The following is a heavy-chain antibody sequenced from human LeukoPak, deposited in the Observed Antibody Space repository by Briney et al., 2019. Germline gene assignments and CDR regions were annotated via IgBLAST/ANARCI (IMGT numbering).Heavy chain of an antibody. CDR3: ARGASRADY. J-gene: IGHJ4*02. CDR1: GFTFRSYN. Sequence: GGSLRLSCAASGFTFRSYNMNWVRQAPGKRPEWVSPISSSSSYIYYADSVKGRFTISRDNAKNSLYLQMNSLRAEDTALYYCARGASRADYWGQGTLVTVSS. CDR2: ISSSSSYI. V-gene: IGHV3-21*01.